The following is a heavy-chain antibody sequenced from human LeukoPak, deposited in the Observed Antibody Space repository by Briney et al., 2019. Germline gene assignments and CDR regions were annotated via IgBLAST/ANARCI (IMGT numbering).Heavy chain of an antibody. CDR2: IYYSGST. CDR3: ARTLKSGGAAGTFWPTYYYYYYMDV. Sequence: PSETLSLTCAVSGGSISSGGYSWSWIRQPPGKGLEWIGYIYYSGSTYYNPSLKSRVTISVDTSKNQFSLKLSSVTAADTAVYYCARTLKSGGAAGTFWPTYYYYYYMDVWGKGTTVTVSS. CDR1: GGSISSGGYS. D-gene: IGHD6-13*01. V-gene: IGHV4-30-4*07. J-gene: IGHJ6*03.